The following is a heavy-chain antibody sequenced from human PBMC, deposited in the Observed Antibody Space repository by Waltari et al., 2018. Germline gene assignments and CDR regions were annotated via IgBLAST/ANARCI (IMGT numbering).Heavy chain of an antibody. V-gene: IGHV4-30-4*08. D-gene: IGHD3-3*01. CDR3: ARDRRGANYDFWSGYYTGPGWFDP. CDR2: IYYSGST. CDR1: GGSISSGDYH. Sequence: QVQLQESGPGLVKPSQTLSLTCTVSGGSISSGDYHWRWIRPPPGKGRAWVGYIYYSGSTYYNPSLKSRVTISVDTSKNQFSLKLSSVTAADTAVYYCARDRRGANYDFWSGYYTGPGWFDPWGQGTLVTVSS. J-gene: IGHJ5*02.